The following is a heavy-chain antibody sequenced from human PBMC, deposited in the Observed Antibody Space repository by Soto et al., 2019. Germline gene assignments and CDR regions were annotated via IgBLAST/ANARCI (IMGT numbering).Heavy chain of an antibody. Sequence: QVQLQQWGAGLLKPSETLSLTCAVYGGSFSGYYWSWIRQPPGQGLEWIGEINHSGSTNYNPSLKSRVTISVDTSKNQFSLKLSSVTAADTAVYYCARRGQQLGHYYFDYWGQGTLVTVSS. J-gene: IGHJ4*02. CDR3: ARRGQQLGHYYFDY. CDR1: GGSFSGYY. D-gene: IGHD6-13*01. V-gene: IGHV4-34*01. CDR2: INHSGST.